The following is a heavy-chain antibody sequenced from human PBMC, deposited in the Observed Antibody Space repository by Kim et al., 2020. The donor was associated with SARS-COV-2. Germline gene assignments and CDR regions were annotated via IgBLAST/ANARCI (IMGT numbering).Heavy chain of an antibody. CDR2: ISYTGST. V-gene: IGHV4-61*08. D-gene: IGHD6-19*01. J-gene: IGHJ4*02. CDR3: ARQRGIAVAGHFDY. CDR1: GGSVSSGGYY. Sequence: SETLSLTCTVSGGSVSSGGYYWSWIRQPPGKGLEWIGYISYTGSTNYNPSLKSRVTISLDTSKNQFSLKLSSVTAADTAVYYCARQRGIAVAGHFDYWGQGTLVTVSS.